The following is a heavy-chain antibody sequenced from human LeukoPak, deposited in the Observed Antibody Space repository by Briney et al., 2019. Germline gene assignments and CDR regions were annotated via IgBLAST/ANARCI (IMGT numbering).Heavy chain of an antibody. CDR3: ARRVVETPYYYYYGMDV. CDR1: GGSISSSSYY. Sequence: SETLSLTCAVSGGSISSSSYYWGWIRQPPGKGLEWIGSIYYSGSTYYNPSLKSRVTISVDTSKNQFSLKLSSVTAAGTAVYYCARRVVETPYYYYYGMDVWGQGTTVTVSS. CDR2: IYYSGST. D-gene: IGHD3-3*01. V-gene: IGHV4-39*01. J-gene: IGHJ6*02.